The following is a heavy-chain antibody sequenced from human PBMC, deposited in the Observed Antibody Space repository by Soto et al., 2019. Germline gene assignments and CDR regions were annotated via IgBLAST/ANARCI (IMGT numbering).Heavy chain of an antibody. CDR1: GFTFRSFN. Sequence: QVQLVESGGGVVQPGRSLRLSCAASGFTFRSFNMHWVRQAPGKGLEWVAITVYDGSNEYYADSVKGRFTISRDNSKNTLFLQMNSLRAEDTAVYYCAKDQGDTWPPQDPIDNWGQGTLVTVSP. CDR3: AKDQGDTWPPQDPIDN. CDR2: TVYDGSNE. D-gene: IGHD3-9*01. J-gene: IGHJ1*01. V-gene: IGHV3-30*18.